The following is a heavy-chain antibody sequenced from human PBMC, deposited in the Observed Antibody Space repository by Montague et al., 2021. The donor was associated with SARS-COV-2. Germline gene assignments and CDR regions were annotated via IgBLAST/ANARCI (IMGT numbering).Heavy chain of an antibody. CDR1: GGSIRNYY. J-gene: IGHJ4*02. Sequence: SETLSLTCTVSGGSIRNYYWSWIRQPPGKGLEWIVHIYHSGTTNYNPSLKSRVTTSVDTSKNQFSLKLTSVTPADTAVYYCARLVPSWDIVVVPAGPFDYWGQGTLVTVS. D-gene: IGHD2-2*01. V-gene: IGHV4-59*08. CDR2: IYHSGTT. CDR3: ARLVPSWDIVVVPAGPFDY.